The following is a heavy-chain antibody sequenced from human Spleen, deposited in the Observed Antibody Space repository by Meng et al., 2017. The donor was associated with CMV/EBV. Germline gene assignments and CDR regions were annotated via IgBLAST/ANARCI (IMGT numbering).Heavy chain of an antibody. CDR3: ATGGTGNFAGHYYYGMDV. Sequence: GESLKISCEGSGFRFTNYWIAWVRQMPGKGLEWMGIIYPDDSDSTYSPSFEGQVTISADKSIDTAYLQWSSLEASDTAMDYCATGGTGNFAGHYYYGMDVWGQGTSVTVSS. V-gene: IGHV5-51*01. J-gene: IGHJ6*02. CDR2: IYPDDSDS. CDR1: GFRFTNYW. D-gene: IGHD2-8*02.